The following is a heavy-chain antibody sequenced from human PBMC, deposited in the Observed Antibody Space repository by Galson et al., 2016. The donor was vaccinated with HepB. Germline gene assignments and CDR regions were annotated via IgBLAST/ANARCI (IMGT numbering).Heavy chain of an antibody. J-gene: IGHJ3*02. V-gene: IGHV4-4*02. Sequence: ETLSLTCAVSGGSITTNDWWSWVRQPPGKGLEWIGEVYHDGNTFYNPSVGSRVTISIDKSKNEFYLNLRSVTAADTAVYYCARDCTGGTCKSGDYDTFVIWGQGTVVTVSS. CDR2: VYHDGNT. CDR1: GGSITTNDW. CDR3: ARDCTGGTCKSGDYDTFVI. D-gene: IGHD2-8*02.